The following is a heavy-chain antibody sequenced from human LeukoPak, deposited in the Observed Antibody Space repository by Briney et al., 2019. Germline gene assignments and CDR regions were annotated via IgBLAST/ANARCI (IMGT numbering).Heavy chain of an antibody. CDR1: GGSVSSGSYY. CDR2: IYYSGST. CDR3: ARVSSPHYDILTGYFFDY. Sequence: SETLSLTCTVSGGSVSSGSYYWSWIRQPPGKGLEWIGYIYYSGSTNYNPSLKSRVTISVDTSKNQFSLKLGSVTAADTAVYYSARVSSPHYDILTGYFFDYWGQGTLVTVSS. V-gene: IGHV4-61*01. D-gene: IGHD3-9*01. J-gene: IGHJ4*02.